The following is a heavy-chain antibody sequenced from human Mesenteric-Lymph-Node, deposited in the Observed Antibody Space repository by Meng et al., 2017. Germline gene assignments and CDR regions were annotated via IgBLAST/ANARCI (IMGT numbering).Heavy chain of an antibody. Sequence: EVQLLESGGGLVQPGGSLRLPCAASGFTFSSYAMSWVRQAPGKGLEWVSTISGSGGSTYYADSVKGRFTISRDNSKNTLYLQMNSLRAEDTAVYYCAKPPADGYNYVDYWGQGTLVTVSS. CDR1: GFTFSSYA. J-gene: IGHJ4*02. V-gene: IGHV3-23*01. CDR3: AKPPADGYNYVDY. CDR2: ISGSGGST. D-gene: IGHD5-24*01.